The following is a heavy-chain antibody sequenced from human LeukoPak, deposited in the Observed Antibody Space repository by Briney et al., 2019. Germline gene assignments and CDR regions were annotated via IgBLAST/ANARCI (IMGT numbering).Heavy chain of an antibody. Sequence: PSETLSLTCTVSGGSISSYYWSWVRQPPGKGLEWIGYIYYSGSTNYNPSLKSRVTISVDTSKNQFSLKLSSVTAADTAVYYCARARVDSSGTYDYWGQGTLVTVSS. CDR3: ARARVDSSGTYDY. V-gene: IGHV4-59*01. CDR2: IYYSGST. J-gene: IGHJ4*02. D-gene: IGHD3-22*01. CDR1: GGSISSYY.